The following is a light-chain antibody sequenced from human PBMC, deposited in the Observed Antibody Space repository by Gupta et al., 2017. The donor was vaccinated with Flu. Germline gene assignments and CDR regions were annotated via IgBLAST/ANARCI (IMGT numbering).Light chain of an antibody. V-gene: IGLV2-14*03. CDR2: SVP. CDR3: SSYAGRNGFV. J-gene: IGLJ2*01. CDR1: SSDVGGYNH. Sequence: QSALTQPASVSGSPGQSITISRTGTSSDVGGYNHVSWYQQHPGTAPILYIVSVPKRPSGVSNRGSGSKSGTTASLTISGLQVEDDSNYNCSSYAGRNGFVFGGGTKVTVL.